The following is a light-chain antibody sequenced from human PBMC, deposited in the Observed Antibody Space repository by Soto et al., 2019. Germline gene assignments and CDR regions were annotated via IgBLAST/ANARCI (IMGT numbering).Light chain of an antibody. V-gene: IGKV3-15*01. CDR3: QQYNTWPRT. CDR1: QNLKDY. CDR2: GAS. J-gene: IGKJ1*01. Sequence: EIVMTQSPATLSMSPGERATLSCRASQNLKDYLAWFQQKPGQAPRLLIYGASTRATAIPARFSGSGSGTEVTLSISSLQSEDFAVYYCQQYNTWPRTFGQGTKVETK.